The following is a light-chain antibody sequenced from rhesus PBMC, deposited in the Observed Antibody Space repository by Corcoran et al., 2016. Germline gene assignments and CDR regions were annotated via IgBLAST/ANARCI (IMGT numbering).Light chain of an antibody. CDR2: AAS. J-gene: IGKJ2*01. CDR1: QGISTY. V-gene: IGKV1-43*01. CDR3: LQYNSYPFS. Sequence: DIQMTQSPSSLSASVGDRVTITCRASQGISTYVNRYQQKPGKPHKRLIYAASRLESGVPSRFSGSGSGTDFTLTLTGLQPEDFATSYCLQYNSYPFSFGQGTKVEIK.